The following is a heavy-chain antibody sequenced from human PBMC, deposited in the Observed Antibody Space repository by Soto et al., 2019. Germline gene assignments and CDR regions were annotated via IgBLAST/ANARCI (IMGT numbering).Heavy chain of an antibody. CDR1: GFTFRDYY. V-gene: IGHV3-11*05. CDR2: IDSSTKYT. Sequence: QVQLVESGGGLVRPGGSLRLSCEASGFTFRDYYMTWFRQAPGKGLEWLSYIDSSTKYTNYADSVKGRFTISRDNAKKSLYLQMNSLRADDTAVYYCAREYYYTMDVWGQGTMVTVSS. J-gene: IGHJ6*02. CDR3: AREYYYTMDV.